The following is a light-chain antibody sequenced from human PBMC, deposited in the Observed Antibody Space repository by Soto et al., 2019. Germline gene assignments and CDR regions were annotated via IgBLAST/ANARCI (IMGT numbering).Light chain of an antibody. J-gene: IGKJ3*01. V-gene: IGKV2-28*01. CDR1: QSLLHSNGYSY. CDR2: LGS. Sequence: DIVMTQSPLSLPVTPGEPASISCRSSQSLLHSNGYSYLDWYLQKPGQSPQLLTYLGSNRASGVPDWFSGSGSGTDFTLKISRVEAGDVGVYYCMQALQTPPAFGPGTKVDIK. CDR3: MQALQTPPA.